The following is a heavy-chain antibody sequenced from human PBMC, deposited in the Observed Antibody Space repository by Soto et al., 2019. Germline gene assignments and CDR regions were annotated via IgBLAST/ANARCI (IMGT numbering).Heavy chain of an antibody. D-gene: IGHD2-2*01. CDR2: INSDGSST. J-gene: IGHJ6*02. V-gene: IGHV3-74*01. CDR3: ERQVCSSTSSYATGDARNYYYYYGMAV. CDR1: GFTFSSYW. Sequence: EVQLVESGGGLVQPGGSLRLSCAASGFTFSSYWMHWVRQAPGKGLVWVSRINSDGSSTSYADSVKGRFTISRDNAKNTLYLQMNSLRAEDTAVYYCERQVCSSTSSYATGDARNYYYYYGMAVWGQGPTVTVSS.